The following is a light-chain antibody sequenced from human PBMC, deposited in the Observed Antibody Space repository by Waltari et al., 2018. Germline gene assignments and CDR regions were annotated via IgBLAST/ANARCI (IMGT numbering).Light chain of an antibody. CDR1: SSNIGSNS. Sequence: QSVLTQPPSASGTPGQRVTISCSGSSSNIGSNSVSWYQQVPGTAPKLLVYRNNQRPSGVPDRFSDSKSGTSASLAISGLWSEDEADYYCATWDDNLNSPVFGGGTKLTVL. CDR3: ATWDDNLNSPV. J-gene: IGLJ3*02. V-gene: IGLV1-47*03. CDR2: RNN.